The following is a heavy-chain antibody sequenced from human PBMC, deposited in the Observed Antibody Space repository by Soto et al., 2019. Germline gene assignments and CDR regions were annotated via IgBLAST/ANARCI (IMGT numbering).Heavy chain of an antibody. CDR2: ISRYGDFT. Sequence: EVQLLESGGDLIQPGGSLRLSCAASGFTFNIYAMTWVRQAPGKGLEWVSAISRYGDFTYYADSVEGRFTISRDNSKNTLYLQMNSLRAEDTAVYYCAKDRYLDHDSRGYVFANWGLGTLVTVSS. J-gene: IGHJ4*02. CDR3: AKDRYLDHDSRGYVFAN. D-gene: IGHD3-22*01. CDR1: GFTFNIYA. V-gene: IGHV3-23*01.